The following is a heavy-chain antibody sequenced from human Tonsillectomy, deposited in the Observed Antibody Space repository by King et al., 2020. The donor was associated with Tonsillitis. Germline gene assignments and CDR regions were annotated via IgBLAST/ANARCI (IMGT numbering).Heavy chain of an antibody. Sequence: TLKESGPALVKPTQTLTLTCTFSGFSLSTSGMGVSWIRQPPGKALELLALIYWDDDKYYTTSLKTRLTISKDTSKNQVVLTMTNMDPVDTATYYCARMYLSGYRAFDIWGQGTMVTVSS. V-gene: IGHV2-70*01. CDR2: IYWDDDK. CDR1: GFSLSTSGMG. D-gene: IGHD3-3*01. J-gene: IGHJ3*02. CDR3: ARMYLSGYRAFDI.